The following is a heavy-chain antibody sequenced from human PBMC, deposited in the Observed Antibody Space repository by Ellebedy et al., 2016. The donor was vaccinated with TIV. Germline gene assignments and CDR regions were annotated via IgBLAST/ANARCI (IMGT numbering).Heavy chain of an antibody. D-gene: IGHD3-3*02. CDR3: VRDRALAGHHHDWNFEL. J-gene: IGHJ2*01. CDR2: IGTAGDT. CDR1: GFTFSRYD. Sequence: GEFLKISCAASGFTFSRYDMHWVRQATGEGLEWVSTIGTAGDTYYPDSVRGRFTISRENAKNSLYLQMNSLRAEDTARYYWVRDRALAGHHHDWNFELWGRGSLVTVSS. V-gene: IGHV3-13*01.